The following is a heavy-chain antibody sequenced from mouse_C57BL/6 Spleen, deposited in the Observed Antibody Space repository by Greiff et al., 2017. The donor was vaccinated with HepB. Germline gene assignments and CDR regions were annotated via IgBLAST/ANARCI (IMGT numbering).Heavy chain of an antibody. V-gene: IGHV1-64*01. D-gene: IGHD3-2*02. Sequence: QVQLQQSGAELVKPGASVKLSCKASGYTFTSYWMHWVKQRPGQGLEWIGMIHPNSGSTNYNEKFKSKATLTVDKSSSTAYMQLSSLTSEDSAVYYCARDSSGYRFAYWGQGTLVTVSA. J-gene: IGHJ3*01. CDR3: ARDSSGYRFAY. CDR2: IHPNSGST. CDR1: GYTFTSYW.